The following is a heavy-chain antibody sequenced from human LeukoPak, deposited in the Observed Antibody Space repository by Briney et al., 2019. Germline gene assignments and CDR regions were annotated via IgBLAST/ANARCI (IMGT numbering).Heavy chain of an antibody. V-gene: IGHV4-59*08. CDR1: GGSISSYY. Sequence: SETLSLTCTVSGGSISSYYWSWIRHPPGKGLECIGYIYYSGSTNYNPSLKSRVTISVDTSKNQFSLNLSSVTAADTAVYYCARHRDFWSGRDAFDIWGQGTMVTVSS. CDR2: IYYSGST. J-gene: IGHJ3*02. D-gene: IGHD3-3*01. CDR3: ARHRDFWSGRDAFDI.